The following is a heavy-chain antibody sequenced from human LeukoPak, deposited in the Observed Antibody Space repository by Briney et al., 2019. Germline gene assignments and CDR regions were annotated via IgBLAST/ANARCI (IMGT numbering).Heavy chain of an antibody. Sequence: GGSLRLSCAASGFTFSSYSMNWVRQAPGKGLGWVSSISSSSYIYYADSVKGRFTISRDNAKNSLYLQMNSLRAEDTAVYYCAIDDYGDYEGVEYWGQGTLVTVSS. CDR3: AIDDYGDYEGVEY. D-gene: IGHD4-17*01. CDR2: ISSSSYI. J-gene: IGHJ4*02. V-gene: IGHV3-21*01. CDR1: GFTFSSYS.